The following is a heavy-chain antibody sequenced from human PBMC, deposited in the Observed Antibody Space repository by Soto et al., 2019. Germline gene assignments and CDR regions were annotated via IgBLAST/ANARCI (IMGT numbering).Heavy chain of an antibody. Sequence: PGGSLRLSCAASGFTFSSYAMGWFRQAPGKGLEWVSAISGSGGSTYYADSVKGRFTISRDNSKNTLYLQMNSLRAEDTAVYYCAKAGWGFGELLYYYYYMDVWGKGTTVTVSS. V-gene: IGHV3-23*01. CDR2: ISGSGGST. CDR1: GFTFSSYA. D-gene: IGHD3-10*01. CDR3: AKAGWGFGELLYYYYYMDV. J-gene: IGHJ6*03.